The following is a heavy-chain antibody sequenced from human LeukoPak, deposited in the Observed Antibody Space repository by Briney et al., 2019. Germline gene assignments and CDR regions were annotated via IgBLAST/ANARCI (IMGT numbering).Heavy chain of an antibody. CDR1: GFTVSSNY. Sequence: GGSLRLSCAASGFTVSSNYMSWARQAPGKGLEWVSVIYSGGSTYYADSVKGRFTISRDNSKNTLYLQMNSLRAEDTAVYYCAREWGLYGFQHWGQGTLVTVSS. V-gene: IGHV3-66*01. CDR2: IYSGGST. J-gene: IGHJ1*01. D-gene: IGHD2-2*02. CDR3: AREWGLYGFQH.